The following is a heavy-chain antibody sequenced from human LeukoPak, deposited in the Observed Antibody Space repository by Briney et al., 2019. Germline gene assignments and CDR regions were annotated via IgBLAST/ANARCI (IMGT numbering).Heavy chain of an antibody. CDR1: DGSVSSGTYY. V-gene: IGHV4-39*01. CDR2: IHCGSS. CDR3: VRHISANTGYFDS. Sequence: SETLSLTCTISDGSVSSGTYYWGWIRQSPGKGLEWIGSIHCGSSYYNPSLKSRAAIFVDTSRDQVSMDLSYVTAADTALYYCVRHISANTGYFDSCGQGTLVTVSS. J-gene: IGHJ4*02.